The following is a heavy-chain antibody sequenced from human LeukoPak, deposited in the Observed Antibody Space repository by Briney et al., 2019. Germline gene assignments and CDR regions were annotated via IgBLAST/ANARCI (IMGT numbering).Heavy chain of an antibody. V-gene: IGHV3-30*18. Sequence: PGRSLRLSCAASGFTFSSYGMHWVRQAPGKGLEWVAVISYDGSNKYYADSVKGRFTISRDNSKNTLYLQMNSLRAEDTAVYYCAKWTSWDSSGPDYWGQGTLVTVSS. CDR1: GFTFSSYG. D-gene: IGHD3-22*01. J-gene: IGHJ4*02. CDR3: AKWTSWDSSGPDY. CDR2: ISYDGSNK.